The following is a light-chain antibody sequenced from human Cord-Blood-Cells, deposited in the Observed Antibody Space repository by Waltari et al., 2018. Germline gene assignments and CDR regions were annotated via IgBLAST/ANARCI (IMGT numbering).Light chain of an antibody. Sequence: QSVLTQPPSASGTPGQRVTISCSGSSSNIGSNYVYWYQQLPGMAPKLLIYRNNQRPLGVPDRCAGSKSGTSASLAISGLRSEDEADYYCAAWDDSLSVVFGGGTKLTVL. CDR2: RNN. CDR1: SSNIGSNY. V-gene: IGLV1-47*01. J-gene: IGLJ2*01. CDR3: AAWDDSLSVV.